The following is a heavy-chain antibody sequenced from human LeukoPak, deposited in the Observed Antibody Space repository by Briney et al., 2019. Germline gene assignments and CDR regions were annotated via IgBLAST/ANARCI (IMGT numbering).Heavy chain of an antibody. CDR1: GYTFTGYY. V-gene: IGHV1-2*02. CDR3: ARKTDSSSSLFDY. Sequence: ASVKVSCKASGYTFTGYYMHWVRQAPGQGLEWMGWINPNSGGTNYAQKFQGRVTMTGDTSISTAYMGLSRLRSDDTAVYYCARKTDSSSSLFDYWGQGTLVTVSS. J-gene: IGHJ4*02. D-gene: IGHD6-6*01. CDR2: INPNSGGT.